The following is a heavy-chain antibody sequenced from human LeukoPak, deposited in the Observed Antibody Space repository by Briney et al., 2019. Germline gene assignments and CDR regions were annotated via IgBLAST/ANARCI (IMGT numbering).Heavy chain of an antibody. CDR3: ATIDY. CDR1: RFTVSSNY. J-gene: IGHJ4*02. Sequence: GGSLRLSCAVSRFTVSSNYMTWVRQAAGKGLEWVSVIYSGGSTYYADSVKGRFTISRDNSKNTLYLQMNSLRAEDMAVYYCATIDYWGQGTLVTVPS. V-gene: IGHV3-66*01. CDR2: IYSGGST.